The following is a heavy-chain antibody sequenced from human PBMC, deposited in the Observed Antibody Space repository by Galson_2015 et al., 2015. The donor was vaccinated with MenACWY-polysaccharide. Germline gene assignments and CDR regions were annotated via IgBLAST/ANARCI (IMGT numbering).Heavy chain of an antibody. CDR1: GGSISSSDYY. D-gene: IGHD2-2*01. J-gene: IGHJ3*02. CDR2: IFYTGST. V-gene: IGHV4-39*01. CDR3: ARWRVPAAMRDAFDI. Sequence: ETLSLTCTVSGGSISSSDYYWGWIRQPPVKGLEWIGSIFYTGSTYYNPSLKSRVTISIDTSKNHSSLMLRSVTAADTAVYYCARWRVPAAMRDAFDIWGQGTMLTVSS.